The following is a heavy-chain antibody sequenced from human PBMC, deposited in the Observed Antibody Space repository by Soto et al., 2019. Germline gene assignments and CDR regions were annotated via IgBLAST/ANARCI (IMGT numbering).Heavy chain of an antibody. CDR3: ARDLATTGWYGAGFDC. CDR2: TYYRSQWYS. V-gene: IGHV6-1*01. D-gene: IGHD6-19*01. CDR1: GDNVSSSSSA. J-gene: IGHJ4*02. Sequence: SQTLSLTCVISGDNVSSSSSAWNWIRQSPSRGLEWLGKTYYRSQWYSDYAVSFRSRITVSPDTSKNQFSLQLKSVTSEDTAVYYCARDLATTGWYGAGFDCWGQGILVTVSS.